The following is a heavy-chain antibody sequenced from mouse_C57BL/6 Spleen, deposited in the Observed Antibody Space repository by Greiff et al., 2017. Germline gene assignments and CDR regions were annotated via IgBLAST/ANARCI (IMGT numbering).Heavy chain of an antibody. CDR3: ALNYYGSSYGVAY. V-gene: IGHV2-5*01. D-gene: IGHD1-1*01. CDR2: IWRGGST. J-gene: IGHJ3*01. CDR1: GFSLTSYG. Sequence: QVQLKESGPGLVQPSQCLSITCTVSGFSLTSYGVHWVRQSPGKGLEWLGVIWRGGSTDYNAAFMSRLSITKDNSKSQVFFKMNSLQADDTAIYYCALNYYGSSYGVAYWGQGTLVTVSA.